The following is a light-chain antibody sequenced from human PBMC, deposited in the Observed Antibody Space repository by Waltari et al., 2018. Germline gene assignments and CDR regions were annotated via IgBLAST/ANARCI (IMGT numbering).Light chain of an antibody. CDR1: QSVLYSSNNKNY. J-gene: IGKJ1*01. V-gene: IGKV4-1*01. CDR3: QQYYSTPS. Sequence: DIVMTQSPDSLAVSLGERAPINCKSSQSVLYSSNNKNYLALYQQKPGQPPKLLIYWASTRESGVPDRFSGSGSGTDFTLTISSLQAEDVAVYYCQQYYSTPSFGQGTKVEIK. CDR2: WAS.